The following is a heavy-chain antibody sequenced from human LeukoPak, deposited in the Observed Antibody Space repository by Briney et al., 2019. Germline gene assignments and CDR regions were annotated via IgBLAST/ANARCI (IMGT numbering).Heavy chain of an antibody. CDR2: ISSSGSTI. D-gene: IGHD3-10*02. Sequence: GGSLRLSCAASGSTFSSYSINWVRQAPGKGLEWVSYISSSGSTIYYADSVKGRFTISRDNAKNSLYLQMNSLRAEDTAVYYCAELGITMIGGVWGKGTTVTISS. CDR3: AELGITMIGGV. J-gene: IGHJ6*04. V-gene: IGHV3-48*04. CDR1: GSTFSSYS.